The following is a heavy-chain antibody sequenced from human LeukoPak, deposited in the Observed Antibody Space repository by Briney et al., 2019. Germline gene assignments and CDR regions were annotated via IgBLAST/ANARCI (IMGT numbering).Heavy chain of an antibody. V-gene: IGHV3-21*01. J-gene: IGHJ6*03. CDR1: GFTFSSYN. CDR2: ITRNSNYI. CDR3: ARAKGYCSGGSCYQPPHYYYYYMDV. Sequence: PGGSLRLSCAAPGFTFSSYNMNWVRQAPGKGLEWISSITRNSNYIYYADSVKGRFTISRDNGKSSLFLQMDSLRAEDTAVYYCARAKGYCSGGSCYQPPHYYYYYMDVWGKGTTVTISS. D-gene: IGHD2-15*01.